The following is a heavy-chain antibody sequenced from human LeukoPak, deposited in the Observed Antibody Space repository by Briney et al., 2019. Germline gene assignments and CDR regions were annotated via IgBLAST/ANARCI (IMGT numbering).Heavy chain of an antibody. D-gene: IGHD3-22*01. Sequence: GGSLRLSCAASGFTFTNYAMSWVRQVPGKGLEWVAVIWNNGNNRYADSVRGRFTISRDDSKNTLYLQMNSLRAEDTAVYYCAKAPRKRITMIVVVTDYYGMDVWGQGTTVTVSS. V-gene: IGHV3-33*06. CDR1: GFTFTNYA. J-gene: IGHJ6*02. CDR2: IWNNGNNR. CDR3: AKAPRKRITMIVVVTDYYGMDV.